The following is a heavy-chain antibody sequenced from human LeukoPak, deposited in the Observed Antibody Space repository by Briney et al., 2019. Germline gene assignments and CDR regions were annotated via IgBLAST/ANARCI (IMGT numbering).Heavy chain of an antibody. Sequence: SETLSLTCAVSGGSISSGGYSWSWIRQPAGKGLEWIGRIYTSGSTTYNPSLKSRVTISVDTSKNQFSLKLSSVTAADTAVYYCARGKGVYYYGSGSYYNKGSNYYYYMDVWGKGTTVTVSS. J-gene: IGHJ6*03. CDR2: IYTSGST. CDR1: GGSISSGGYS. CDR3: ARGKGVYYYGSGSYYNKGSNYYYYMDV. V-gene: IGHV4-61*02. D-gene: IGHD3-10*01.